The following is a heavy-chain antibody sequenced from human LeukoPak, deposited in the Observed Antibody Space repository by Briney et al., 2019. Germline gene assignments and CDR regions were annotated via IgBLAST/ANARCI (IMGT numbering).Heavy chain of an antibody. CDR1: GYTFTAYY. CDR3: AKDRGGLAAGAVNP. CDR2: INPNSGDT. J-gene: IGHJ5*02. V-gene: IGHV1-2*02. D-gene: IGHD1-26*01. Sequence: ASVKVSCEASGYTFTAYYLHWVRQTPGQRLEWMGWINPNSGDTNYAQKFQGRVTLTRDTSILTAYMDLSRLTSDDTAVYFCAKDRGGLAAGAVNPWGQGTLVTVSS.